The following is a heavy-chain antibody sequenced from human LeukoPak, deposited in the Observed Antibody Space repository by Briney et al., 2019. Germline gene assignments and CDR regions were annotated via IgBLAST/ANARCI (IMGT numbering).Heavy chain of an antibody. J-gene: IGHJ4*02. CDR1: GGSFSGDY. D-gene: IGHD1/OR15-1a*01. CDR3: ARGGWEQLLDY. Sequence: PSETLSLTCAVYGGSFSGDYWSWIRQPPGKGLEWIGEINHSGSSNYNPAVQRRVTISVDRTKNQFSLKLSSVTAADTAVYDCARGGWEQLLDYWGQGTLVTVSS. CDR2: INHSGSS. V-gene: IGHV4-34*01.